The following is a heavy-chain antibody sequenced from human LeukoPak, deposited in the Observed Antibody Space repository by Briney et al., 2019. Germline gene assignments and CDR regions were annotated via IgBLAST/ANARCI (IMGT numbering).Heavy chain of an antibody. CDR2: MNPNSGNT. Sequence: VASVKVPCKASGYTFTSYDINWVRQATGQGLEWMGWMNPNSGNTGYAQKFQGRVTMTRNTSISTAYMELSSLRSEDTAVYYCARGVVVPADWFDPWGQGTLVTVSS. V-gene: IGHV1-8*01. CDR3: ARGVVVPADWFDP. CDR1: GYTFTSYD. D-gene: IGHD2-2*01. J-gene: IGHJ5*02.